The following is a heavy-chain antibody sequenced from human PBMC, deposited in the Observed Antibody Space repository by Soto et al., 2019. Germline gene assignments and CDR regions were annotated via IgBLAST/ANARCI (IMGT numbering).Heavy chain of an antibody. CDR3: ARDRGAYYYGSGSYYLDWYFDL. V-gene: IGHV1-69*06. D-gene: IGHD3-10*01. CDR2: IIPIFGTA. J-gene: IGHJ2*01. CDR1: GGTFSSYA. Sequence: QVQLVQSGAEVQKPGSSVKVSCKASGGTFSSYAISWVRQAPGQGLEWMGGIIPIFGTANYAQKFQGRVTITADKSTSTAYMELSSLRSEDTAVYYCARDRGAYYYGSGSYYLDWYFDLWGRGTLVTVSS.